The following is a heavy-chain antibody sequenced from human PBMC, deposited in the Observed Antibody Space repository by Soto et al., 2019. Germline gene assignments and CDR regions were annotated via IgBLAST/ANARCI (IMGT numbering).Heavy chain of an antibody. J-gene: IGHJ4*02. V-gene: IGHV3-48*02. CDR1: GFTFSSYS. Sequence: EVQLVESGGGLVQPGGSLRRSCAASGFTFSSYSMNWVRQAPGKGLEWVSYISSSSSTIYYADSVKGRFTISRHNAKNSLYLQMNSLRDENTAVYYCARDSYGDLDYWGQGTLVTVSS. CDR3: ARDSYGDLDY. CDR2: ISSSSSTI. D-gene: IGHD4-17*01.